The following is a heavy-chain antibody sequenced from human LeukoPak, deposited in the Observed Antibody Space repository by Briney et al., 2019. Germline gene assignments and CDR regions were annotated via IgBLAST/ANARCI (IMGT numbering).Heavy chain of an antibody. J-gene: IGHJ6*03. CDR3: AKGGLGLGSYYYMDV. V-gene: IGHV3-23*01. D-gene: IGHD1-26*01. Sequence: GSLRLSCAASGFTFSSYVMKWVRQAPGKGLGGGSAISCSGGSTYYADSVKGRFTISRDNSKNTLYLQMNSLSAEDTAVYYCAKGGLGLGSYYYMDVWGKGTTVTVSS. CDR1: GFTFSSYV. CDR2: ISCSGGST.